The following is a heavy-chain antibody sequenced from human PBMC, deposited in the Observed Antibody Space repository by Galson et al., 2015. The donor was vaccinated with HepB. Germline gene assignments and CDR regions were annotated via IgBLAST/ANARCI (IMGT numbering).Heavy chain of an antibody. D-gene: IGHD3-10*01. J-gene: IGHJ4*02. Sequence: SLRLSCAASGFTFHDYIIHWVRQPAGKGLEWVSLISRDGGSTYYADSVKGRFTISRDNSKNSVYLQMNSLRTEDTASYYCAKDISSSMVRGVMIDYWGQGTLVTVSS. CDR2: ISRDGGST. CDR1: GFTFHDYI. CDR3: AKDISSSMVRGVMIDY. V-gene: IGHV3-43*01.